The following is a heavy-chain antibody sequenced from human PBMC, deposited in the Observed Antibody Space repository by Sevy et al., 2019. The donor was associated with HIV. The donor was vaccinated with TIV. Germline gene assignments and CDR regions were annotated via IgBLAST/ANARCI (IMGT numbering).Heavy chain of an antibody. CDR1: GFTFSDHY. CDR2: IRNKADSYTT. J-gene: IGHJ4*02. CDR3: ATHAGIAAAGRVFDY. D-gene: IGHD6-13*01. Sequence: GGSLRLSCAASGFTFSDHYMEWVRQAPGKGLEWVGRIRNKADSYTTEYAASVKGRFTISRDAYKNSLYMLMNSLKTEDTAVYYCATHAGIAAAGRVFDYWGQGTLVTVSS. V-gene: IGHV3-72*01.